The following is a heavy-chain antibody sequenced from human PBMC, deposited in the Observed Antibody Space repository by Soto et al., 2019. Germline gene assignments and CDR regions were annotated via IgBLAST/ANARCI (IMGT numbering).Heavy chain of an antibody. D-gene: IGHD6-19*01. V-gene: IGHV1-18*01. CDR3: ATSSDLYSSGWYFDY. J-gene: IGHJ4*02. Sequence: GASVKVSCKASGYTFTSYGISWVRQAPGQGLEWMGWISAYNGNTNYAQKLQGRVTMTTDTSTSTAYMELRSLRSDDTAVYYCATSSDLYSSGWYFDYWGQGTLVTVSS. CDR2: ISAYNGNT. CDR1: GYTFTSYG.